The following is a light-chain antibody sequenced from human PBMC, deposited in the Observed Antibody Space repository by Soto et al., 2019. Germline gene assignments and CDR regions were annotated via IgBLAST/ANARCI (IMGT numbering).Light chain of an antibody. J-gene: IGKJ2*01. CDR3: QQGYSTPPS. CDR1: QSISSY. CDR2: AAS. Sequence: DIQMTQSPSSLSASVGDRVTITCRASQSISSYLNWYQQKPGKAPKLLIYAASSLQSGVPSRFSGSGSGTDFTLTISSLQPEDFATYYCQQGYSTPPSFGHGTKLEIK. V-gene: IGKV1-39*01.